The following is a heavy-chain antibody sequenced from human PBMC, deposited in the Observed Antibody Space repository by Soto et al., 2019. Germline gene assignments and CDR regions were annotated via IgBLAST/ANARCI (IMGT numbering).Heavy chain of an antibody. J-gene: IGHJ6*02. CDR3: AREGRYSAYGYGMDV. Sequence: QVQLVQSGAEVKKPGSSVKVSCKASGGTFSSYTISWVRQAPGQGLEWMGRIIPILGIANYAQKFQGRVTITADKSTSTAYMELSSLRSEDTAVYYCAREGRYSAYGYGMDVWGQGTTVTVSS. D-gene: IGHD5-12*01. V-gene: IGHV1-69*08. CDR1: GGTFSSYT. CDR2: IIPILGIA.